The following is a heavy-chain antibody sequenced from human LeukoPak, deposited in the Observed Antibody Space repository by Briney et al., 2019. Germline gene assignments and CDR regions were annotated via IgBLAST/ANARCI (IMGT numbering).Heavy chain of an antibody. CDR3: AIVSSAHNYYYYYGMDV. CDR2: IYYSGST. Sequence: SETLSLTCTVSGGSISGYYWSWIRQHPGKGLEWIGCIYYSGSTYYNPSLKSRVTISVDTSKNQFSLKLSSVTAADTAVYYCAIVSSAHNYYYYYGMDVWGQGTTVTVSS. CDR1: GGSISGYY. J-gene: IGHJ6*02. V-gene: IGHV4-31*03.